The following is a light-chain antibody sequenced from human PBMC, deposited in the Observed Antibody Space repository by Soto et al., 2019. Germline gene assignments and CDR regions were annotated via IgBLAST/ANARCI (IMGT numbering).Light chain of an antibody. CDR2: DAS. CDR1: QSVSSN. CDR3: QQYNTLPLT. V-gene: IGKV3-15*01. Sequence: ETVMTQSPATLSVSPGERRTLSCRASQSVSSNLAWYQQKPGQAPRLLIYDASTRATGIPARFSGSGSGTEFTLTISSPQSEDFAVYYCQQYNTLPLTFGPGTKVDIK. J-gene: IGKJ3*01.